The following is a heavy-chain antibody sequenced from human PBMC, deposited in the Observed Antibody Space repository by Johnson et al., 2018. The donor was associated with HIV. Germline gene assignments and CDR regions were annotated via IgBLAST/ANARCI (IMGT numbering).Heavy chain of an antibody. CDR1: GFTFSNYA. Sequence: QVQLVESGGGLVQPGGSLRLSCTASGFTFSNYAMHWVRQAPGKGLEWVAVISFDERNYYYAASVKGRFIISRDNSKNTLYLQMNSLRVEDTAVYYCGRDREGLRQWLARGFGAFNIWGQGAMLTVSS. D-gene: IGHD6-19*01. CDR3: GRDREGLRQWLARGFGAFNI. CDR2: ISFDERNY. J-gene: IGHJ3*02. V-gene: IGHV3-30-3*01.